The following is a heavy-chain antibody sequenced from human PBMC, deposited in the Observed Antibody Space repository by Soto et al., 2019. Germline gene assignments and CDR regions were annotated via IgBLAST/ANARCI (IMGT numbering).Heavy chain of an antibody. J-gene: IGHJ4*02. CDR1: GGSFSGYY. D-gene: IGHD5-18*01. CDR2: INHSGST. Sequence: QVQLQQWGAGLLKPSETLSLTCAVYGGSFSGYYWSWIRQPPGKGLEWIGEINHSGSTNYNPSLKGRVTISVDTSKNQCALKLSSVTAADTAEYYYARSGPYSYPPPLDYWGQGTLVTVSS. CDR3: ARSGPYSYPPPLDY. V-gene: IGHV4-34*01.